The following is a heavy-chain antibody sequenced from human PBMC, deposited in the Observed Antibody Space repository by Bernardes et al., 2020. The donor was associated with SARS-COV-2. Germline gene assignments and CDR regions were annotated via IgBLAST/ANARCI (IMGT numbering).Heavy chain of an antibody. V-gene: IGHV3-64*01. Sequence: GGSLRLSCAASGFTFSSYAMHWVRQAPGKGLEYVSAISSNGGSTYYANSVKGRFTISRDNSKNTLYLQMGSLRAEDMAVYYCAREQNGVSDTWGQGTLVTVSS. CDR3: AREQNGVSDT. D-gene: IGHD2-8*01. CDR1: GFTFSSYA. J-gene: IGHJ4*02. CDR2: ISSNGGST.